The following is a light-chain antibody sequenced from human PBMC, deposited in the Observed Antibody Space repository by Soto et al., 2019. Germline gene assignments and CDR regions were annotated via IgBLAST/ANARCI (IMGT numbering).Light chain of an antibody. CDR1: QSVSSS. V-gene: IGKV3-11*01. J-gene: IGKJ4*01. CDR3: QQRSNWPPSLT. CDR2: GAS. Sequence: EIVLTQSPGTLSVSPGERATLSCRASQSVSSSLAWYQQKPGQAPRLLIYGASTRATGIPARFSASGSGTDFTLTLSDVQPEDFAVYYCQQRSNWPPSLTFGGGTKVDIK.